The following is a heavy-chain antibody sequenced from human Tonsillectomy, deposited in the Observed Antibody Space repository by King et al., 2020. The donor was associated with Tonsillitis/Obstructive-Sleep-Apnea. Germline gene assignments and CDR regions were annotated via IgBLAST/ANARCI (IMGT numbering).Heavy chain of an antibody. CDR2: ISYDGSNK. CDR1: GFTFSSYA. V-gene: IGHV3-30*01. D-gene: IGHD3-9*01. Sequence: VQLVESGGGVVQPGRSLRLSCAASGFTFSSYAMHLVRQAPGKGLEWVAVISYDGSNKYYADSVKGRLTISRDNSKNTLYLQMNSLRAEDTAVYYCATPDYDILTGYAFDIWGQGTMVTVSS. CDR3: ATPDYDILTGYAFDI. J-gene: IGHJ3*02.